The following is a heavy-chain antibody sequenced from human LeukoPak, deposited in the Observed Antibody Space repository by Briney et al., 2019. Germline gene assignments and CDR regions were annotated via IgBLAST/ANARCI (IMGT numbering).Heavy chain of an antibody. CDR3: ARPKGGWYYFDY. Sequence: PSETLSLTCAVYGGSFSGYYWSWIRQPPGKGLEWIGEIILGGSTNYNPSLKSRVTISVDTSKNQFSLKLSSVTAADTAVYYCARPKGGWYYFDYWGQGTLVTVSS. D-gene: IGHD6-19*01. V-gene: IGHV4-34*12. CDR2: IILGGST. J-gene: IGHJ4*02. CDR1: GGSFSGYY.